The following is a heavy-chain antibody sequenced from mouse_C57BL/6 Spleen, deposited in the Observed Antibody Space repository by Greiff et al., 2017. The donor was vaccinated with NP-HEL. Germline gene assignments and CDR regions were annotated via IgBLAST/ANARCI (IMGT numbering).Heavy chain of an antibody. V-gene: IGHV5-4*01. D-gene: IGHD2-1*01. CDR3: AREDGNYGEGDY. Sequence: EVKLVESGGGLVKPGGSLKLSCAASGFTFSSYAMSWVRQTPEKRLEWVATISDGGSYTYYPDNVKGRFTISRDNAKNNLYLQMSHLKSEDTAMYYCAREDGNYGEGDYWGQGTTLTVSS. J-gene: IGHJ2*01. CDR1: GFTFSSYA. CDR2: ISDGGSYT.